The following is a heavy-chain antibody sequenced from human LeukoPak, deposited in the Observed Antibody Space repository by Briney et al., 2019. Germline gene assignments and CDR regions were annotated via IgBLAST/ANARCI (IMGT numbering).Heavy chain of an antibody. CDR2: IKEDGSEK. J-gene: IGHJ4*02. D-gene: IGHD3-9*01. V-gene: IGHV3-7*03. CDR1: GFTFSNYW. Sequence: GGSLRLSCAASGFTFSNYWMSWVRQAPGKGLEWVANIKEDGSEKYHLDSVKGRFTISRDNGKNSLYLQMNSLRAEDTAVYYCTRDPLRRFDYWGQGTLVTVSS. CDR3: TRDPLRRFDY.